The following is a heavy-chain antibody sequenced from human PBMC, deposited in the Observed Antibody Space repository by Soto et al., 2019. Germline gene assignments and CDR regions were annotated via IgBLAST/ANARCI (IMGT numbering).Heavy chain of an antibody. CDR1: GFTFSTSG. CDR2: ISHDGGAT. J-gene: IGHJ5*02. D-gene: IGHD6-13*01. Sequence: QVQLVESGGGVVQSGRSLRLSCAASGFTFSTSGMHWIRQAPGKGLEWVGMISHDGGATYYVDSVKGRFTISRDTDKNTLHLQMDSLRPEDTATYYCAKDWGSSGWYNWFDPWGQGTLVTVSS. V-gene: IGHV3-30*18. CDR3: AKDWGSSGWYNWFDP.